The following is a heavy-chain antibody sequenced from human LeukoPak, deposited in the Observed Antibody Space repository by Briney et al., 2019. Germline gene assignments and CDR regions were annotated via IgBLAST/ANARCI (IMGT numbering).Heavy chain of an antibody. D-gene: IGHD4-23*01. CDR2: IYTSGST. J-gene: IGHJ4*02. CDR1: GGSISSGSYY. V-gene: IGHV4-61*02. CDR3: ARDRVDDYGGNSTPR. Sequence: PSETLSLTCTVSGGSISSGSYYWSWIRQPAGKGLEWIGRIYTSGSTNYNPSLKSRVTISVDTSKNQFSLKLSSVTAADTAVYYCARDRVDDYGGNSTPRWGQGTLVTVSS.